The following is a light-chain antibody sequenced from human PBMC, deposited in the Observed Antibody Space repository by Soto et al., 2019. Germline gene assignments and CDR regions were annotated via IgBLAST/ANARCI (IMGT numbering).Light chain of an antibody. CDR3: QHYDSSPWT. J-gene: IGKJ1*01. Sequence: IVLTQSPGTLSLSPGERATLSFRASQSVTNNCLAWYQQKPGQAPRLLIYAASNRATGIPDRFSGSGSGTDFIRTISSLEPEDVASYYCQHYDSSPWTFGQGTKVEIK. CDR1: QSVTNNC. CDR2: AAS. V-gene: IGKV3-20*01.